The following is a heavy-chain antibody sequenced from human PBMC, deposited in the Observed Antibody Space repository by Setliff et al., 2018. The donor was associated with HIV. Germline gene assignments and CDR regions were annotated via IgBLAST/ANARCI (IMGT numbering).Heavy chain of an antibody. CDR3: ARGVWFDP. J-gene: IGHJ5*02. CDR2: IWYDGSNK. V-gene: IGHV3-33*08. CDR1: GFTFSSYG. Sequence: GGSLRLSCAASGFTFSSYGMHWVRQAPGKGLEWVAVIWYDGSNKYYADSVKGRFTIARDNSKNTLYLQMNSLSAEDTAVYYCARGVWFDPWGQGTLVTVSS. D-gene: IGHD3-16*01.